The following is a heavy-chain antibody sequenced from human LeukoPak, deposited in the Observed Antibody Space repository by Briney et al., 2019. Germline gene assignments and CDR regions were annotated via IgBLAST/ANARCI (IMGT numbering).Heavy chain of an antibody. CDR3: ARGRRYGSGSYYPWFDP. V-gene: IGHV3-66*02. Sequence: GGSLRLSCAASGFTVSSNYMSWVRQAPGKGLGWVLVIYSGGSTYYADSVKGRFTIFRDNSKNTLYLQMNSLRAEDTAVYYCARGRRYGSGSYYPWFDPWGQGTLVTVSS. D-gene: IGHD3-10*01. CDR1: GFTVSSNY. J-gene: IGHJ5*02. CDR2: IYSGGST.